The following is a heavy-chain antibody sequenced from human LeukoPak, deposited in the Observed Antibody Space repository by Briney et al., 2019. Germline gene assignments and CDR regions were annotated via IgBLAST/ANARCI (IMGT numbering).Heavy chain of an antibody. CDR1: GGSISSYY. CDR2: IYYSGST. J-gene: IGHJ5*02. D-gene: IGHD3-9*01. V-gene: IGHV4-59*08. CDR3: ATLNYDILTGYPNWFDP. Sequence: PSETLSLTCTVSGGSISSYYWSWIRQPPGKGLEWIGYIYYSGSTNHNPSLKSRVTISVDTSKNQFSLKLSSVTAADTAVYYCATLNYDILTGYPNWFDPWGQGTLVTVSS.